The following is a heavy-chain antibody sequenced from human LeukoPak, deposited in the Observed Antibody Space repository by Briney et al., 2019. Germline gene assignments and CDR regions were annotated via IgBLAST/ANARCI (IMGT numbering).Heavy chain of an antibody. V-gene: IGHV1-18*01. CDR2: ISAYNGST. Sequence: ASVKVSCKASGYTFTSYGINWVRQAPGQGLEWMGWISAYNGSTNYAQKLQGRVTMTTDTSTSTAYMELRSLRSDDTAVYYCAREDADIVATMGNWFDPWGQGTLVTVSS. CDR3: AREDADIVATMGNWFDP. J-gene: IGHJ5*02. D-gene: IGHD5-12*01. CDR1: GYTFTSYG.